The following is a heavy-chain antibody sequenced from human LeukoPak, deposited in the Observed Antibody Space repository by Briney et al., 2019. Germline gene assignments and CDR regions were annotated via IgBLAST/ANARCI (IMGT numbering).Heavy chain of an antibody. J-gene: IGHJ4*02. CDR3: ARRRAVAVDY. CDR2: IYYSGST. V-gene: IGHV4-39*01. CDR1: GGSISISSYY. Sequence: SETLSLTCTVSGGSISISSYYWGWIRQPPGKGLEWIGSIYYSGSTYYNPSLESRVTISVDTSKNQFSLKLSSVTAADTAVYYCARRRAVAVDYWGQGTLVTVSS. D-gene: IGHD6-19*01.